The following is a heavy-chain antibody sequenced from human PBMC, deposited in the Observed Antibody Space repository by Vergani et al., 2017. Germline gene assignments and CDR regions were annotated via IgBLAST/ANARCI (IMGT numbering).Heavy chain of an antibody. Sequence: QVQLVQSGAEVKKPGASVRVSCKASGYSFSNHYIHWVRQAPGQGLEWMGIINPHNGGKTYAQKFEGRVTMTEATSTNTIFLELSSLRSEDTAVYFCAKDGREYNLGSGTDSTTFDYWGQGTLVTVSS. CDR1: GYSFSNHY. J-gene: IGHJ4*02. V-gene: IGHV1-46*03. D-gene: IGHD3-10*01. CDR3: AKDGREYNLGSGTDSTTFDY. CDR2: INPHNGGK.